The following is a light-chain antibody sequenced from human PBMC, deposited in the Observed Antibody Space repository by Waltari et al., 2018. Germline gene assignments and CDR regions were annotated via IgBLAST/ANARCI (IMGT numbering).Light chain of an antibody. V-gene: IGLV3-19*01. CDR1: SLRIYN. J-gene: IGLJ3*02. CDR3: LSRDTSSTRV. Sequence: SSELTQDPAVSVASGQTVRIPFRGDSLRIYNSSCYQQRPVQAPFLVLYGQDNRPSGIPDRFSGSTSGNTASLTIARAQAEDAGVYYCLSRDTSSTRVFGGGTTLTV. CDR2: GQD.